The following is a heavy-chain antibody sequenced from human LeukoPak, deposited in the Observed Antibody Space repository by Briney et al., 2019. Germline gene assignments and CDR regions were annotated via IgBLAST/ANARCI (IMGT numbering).Heavy chain of an antibody. CDR2: IYYSGST. CDR1: GGSISGYY. CDR3: ARDYASFDI. D-gene: IGHD3-16*01. J-gene: IGHJ3*02. Sequence: PSETLSLTCTVSGGSISGYYWSWIRQPPGKGLEWIGYIYYSGSTNYNPSLKSRVTISVDTSKNQFSLKLSSVTAADTAVYYCARDYASFDIWGQGTMVTVSS. V-gene: IGHV4-59*01.